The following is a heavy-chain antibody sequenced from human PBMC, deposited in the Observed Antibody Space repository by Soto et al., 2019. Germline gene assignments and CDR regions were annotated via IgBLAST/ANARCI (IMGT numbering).Heavy chain of an antibody. Sequence: GGSLRLSCAASGFTFSSYEMNWVRQAPGKGLEWVSYISSSGSTIYHADSVKGRFTISRDNAKNSLYLQMNSLRAEDTAVYYCARDRALYGSGSYSTWGEGTLVTVSS. CDR3: ARDRALYGSGSYST. J-gene: IGHJ4*02. V-gene: IGHV3-48*03. D-gene: IGHD3-10*01. CDR1: GFTFSSYE. CDR2: ISSSGSTI.